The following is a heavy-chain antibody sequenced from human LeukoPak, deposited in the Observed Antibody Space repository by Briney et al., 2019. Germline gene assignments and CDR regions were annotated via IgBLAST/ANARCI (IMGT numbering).Heavy chain of an antibody. J-gene: IGHJ4*02. CDR1: GGSISSGGYY. CDR2: IYYSGST. Sequence: PSQTLSLTCTVSGGSISSGGYYWSWLRQPPGKGLEWIGYIYYSGSTNYNPSLKSRVTISVDTSKNQFSLKLSSVTAADTAVYYCARRLSSSGRAFFDYWGQGTLVTVSS. D-gene: IGHD6-13*01. CDR3: ARRLSSSGRAFFDY. V-gene: IGHV4-61*08.